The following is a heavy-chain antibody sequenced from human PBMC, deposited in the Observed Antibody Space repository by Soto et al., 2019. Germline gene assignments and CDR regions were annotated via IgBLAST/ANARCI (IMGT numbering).Heavy chain of an antibody. Sequence: QLQLPESGSGLVKPSQTLSLTCAVSGGSISSGGYSWTWIRQPPGKGLEWIGYIYHSGSTYYNPSLKSRVTISVDRSKNQFYLKLSSVTAADTAVYYCARGPPCGYWGQGTLVSFSS. CDR2: IYHSGST. CDR3: ARGPPCGY. J-gene: IGHJ4*02. V-gene: IGHV4-30-2*01. CDR1: GGSISSGGYS.